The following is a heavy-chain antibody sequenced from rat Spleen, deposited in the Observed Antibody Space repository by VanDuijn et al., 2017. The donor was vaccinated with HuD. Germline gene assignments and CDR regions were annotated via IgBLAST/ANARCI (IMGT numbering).Heavy chain of an antibody. J-gene: IGHJ2*01. CDR2: IKAKSNNYAT. Sequence: EVQLAETGGGLVQPGRSLKLSCATSGFTFSTAWMYWYRQFPEKRLEWVARIKAKSNNYATDYTESVKGRFTISRDDSKSSIYLQMNNLKEEDTAIYYCAWAGSWGQGVMVTVSS. V-gene: IGHV6-6*01. CDR3: AWAGS. D-gene: IGHD1-4*01. CDR1: GFTFSTAW.